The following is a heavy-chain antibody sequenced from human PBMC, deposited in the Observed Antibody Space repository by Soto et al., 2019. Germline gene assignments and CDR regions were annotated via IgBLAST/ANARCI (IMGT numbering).Heavy chain of an antibody. CDR3: ARDFANIVVVPAVVNWFDP. CDR2: IWYDGSNK. Sequence: RLSCAASGFTFSRYGMHWVRQAPGKGLEWVAVIWYDGSNKYYADSVKGRFTISRDNSKNTLYLQMNSLRAEDTAVYYCARDFANIVVVPAVVNWFDPWGQGTLVTVSS. J-gene: IGHJ5*02. V-gene: IGHV3-33*01. CDR1: GFTFSRYG. D-gene: IGHD2-2*01.